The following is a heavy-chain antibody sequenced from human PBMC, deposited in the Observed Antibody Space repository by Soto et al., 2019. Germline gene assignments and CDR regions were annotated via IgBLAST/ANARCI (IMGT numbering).Heavy chain of an antibody. CDR3: AGAESCSSTSCYLLNYYYYYMDV. CDR1: GGSISSYY. V-gene: IGHV4-59*08. CDR2: IYYSGST. J-gene: IGHJ6*03. Sequence: PSETLSLTCTVSGGSISSYYWSWIRQPPGKGLEWIGYIYYSGSTNYNPSLKSRVTISVDTSKNQFSLKLSSVTAADTAVYYCAGAESCSSTSCYLLNYYYYYMDVWGKGTTVTVSS. D-gene: IGHD2-2*01.